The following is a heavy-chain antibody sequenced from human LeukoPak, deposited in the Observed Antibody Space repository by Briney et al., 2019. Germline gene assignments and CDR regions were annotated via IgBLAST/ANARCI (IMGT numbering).Heavy chain of an antibody. J-gene: IGHJ4*02. Sequence: PGTSLRLSCAASGFIFDNFALAWVRQAPGKGLEWVTLISRDGRDKQYADSVKGRFTIARDNSKNTLYLQMKGLRANDTAVYYCAKRWESLAPHYWGQGTLVTVSS. CDR2: ISRDGRDK. CDR1: GFIFDNFA. D-gene: IGHD1-26*01. V-gene: IGHV3-30*04. CDR3: AKRWESLAPHY.